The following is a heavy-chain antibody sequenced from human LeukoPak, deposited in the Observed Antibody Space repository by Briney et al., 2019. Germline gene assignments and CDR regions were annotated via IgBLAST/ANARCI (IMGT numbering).Heavy chain of an antibody. CDR3: AGNYGDYNAVADY. V-gene: IGHV3-21*04. D-gene: IGHD4-17*01. CDR1: GSTFSSYG. CDR2: ISGSGSTI. J-gene: IGHJ4*02. Sequence: GGTLRLSCAASGSTFSSYGMSWVRQAPGKGLEWVSAISGSGSTIYYADSVKGRFTISRDNAKNSLYLQMNSLRAEDTAVYYCAGNYGDYNAVADYWGQGTLVTVSS.